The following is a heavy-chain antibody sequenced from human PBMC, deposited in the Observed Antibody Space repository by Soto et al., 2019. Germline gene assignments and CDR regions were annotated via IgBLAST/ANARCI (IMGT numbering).Heavy chain of an antibody. CDR2: INPSGGST. J-gene: IGHJ5*02. V-gene: IGHV1-46*01. CDR3: ARDGARITGTNWFDP. Sequence: ASVKVSCKASGYTFTSYYMHWVRQAPGQGLEWMGIINPSGGSTSYAQKFQGRVTMTRDTSTSTVYMELSSLRSEDTAVYYCARDGARITGTNWFDPWGQGTLVTVSS. CDR1: GYTFTSYY. D-gene: IGHD1-7*01.